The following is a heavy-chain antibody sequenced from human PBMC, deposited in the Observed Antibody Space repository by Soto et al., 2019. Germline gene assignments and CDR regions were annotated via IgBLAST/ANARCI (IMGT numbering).Heavy chain of an antibody. J-gene: IGHJ4*02. CDR1: GFTFSSYS. D-gene: IGHD1-1*01. CDR2: ISSSSSYI. V-gene: IGHV3-21*01. CDR3: ARDPAATSNVFDY. Sequence: GSLRLSCAASGFTFSSYSMNWVRQAPGKGLEWVSSISSSSSYIYYADSVKGRFTISRDNAKNSLYLQMNSLRAEDTAVYYCARDPAATSNVFDYWGQGTLVTVSS.